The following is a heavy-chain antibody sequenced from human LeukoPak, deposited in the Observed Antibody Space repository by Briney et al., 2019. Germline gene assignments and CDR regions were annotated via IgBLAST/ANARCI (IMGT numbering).Heavy chain of an antibody. Sequence: SETLSLTCAVYGGSFSGYYWSWIRQPPGKGLEWIGEINHSGSTNYNPSLKSRVTISADTSKNQFSLKLSSVTAADTAVYYCARLRGYSYGTRGYYFDYWGQGTLVTVSS. CDR2: INHSGST. V-gene: IGHV4-34*01. CDR1: GGSFSGYY. CDR3: ARLRGYSYGTRGYYFDY. D-gene: IGHD5-18*01. J-gene: IGHJ4*02.